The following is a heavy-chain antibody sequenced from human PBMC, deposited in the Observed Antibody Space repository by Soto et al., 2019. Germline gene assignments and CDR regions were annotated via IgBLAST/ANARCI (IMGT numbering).Heavy chain of an antibody. V-gene: IGHV3-23*01. CDR3: AKDHPGQGDYGDSALRTY. Sequence: EVQLLESGGGLVQPGGSLRLSCAASGFTFGSYSMTWVRQAPGKGLEWVSSVSGHDGSTHYADSMKGRFTISRDTSKNMLVLQMNSLRAEDTAVYYCAKDHPGQGDYGDSALRTYWGQGTLVTVSS. D-gene: IGHD4-17*01. CDR2: VSGHDGST. CDR1: GFTFGSYS. J-gene: IGHJ4*02.